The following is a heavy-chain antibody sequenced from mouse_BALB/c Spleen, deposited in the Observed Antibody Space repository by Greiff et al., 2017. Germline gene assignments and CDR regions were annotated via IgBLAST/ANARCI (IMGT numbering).Heavy chain of an antibody. Sequence: EVHLVESGGGLVKPGGSLKLSCAASGFTFSSYAMSWVRQTPEKRLEWVASISSGGSTYYPDSVKGRFTISRDNARNILYLQMSSLRSEDTAMYYCAREIYGNYEGGYYFDYWGQGTTLTVSS. V-gene: IGHV5-6-5*01. CDR2: ISSGGST. CDR1: GFTFSSYA. D-gene: IGHD2-1*01. CDR3: AREIYGNYEGGYYFDY. J-gene: IGHJ2*01.